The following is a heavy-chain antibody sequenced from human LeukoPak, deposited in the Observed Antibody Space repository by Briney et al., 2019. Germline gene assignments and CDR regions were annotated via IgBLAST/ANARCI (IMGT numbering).Heavy chain of an antibody. D-gene: IGHD2-21*01. V-gene: IGHV1-18*01. J-gene: IGHJ5*02. Sequence: ASVKVSCKASGYPFTTYGFIWVRQAPGLGLEWMGWIRANNGNTKYGQKFQGRVTMTTDITTETAYMELSSLRFDDTAIYYCARTVGDRADPWGQGSLVTVSS. CDR2: IRANNGNT. CDR1: GYPFTTYG. CDR3: ARTVGDRADP.